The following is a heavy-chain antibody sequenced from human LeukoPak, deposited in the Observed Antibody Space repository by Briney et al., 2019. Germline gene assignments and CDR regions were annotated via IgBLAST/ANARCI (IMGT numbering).Heavy chain of an antibody. CDR2: ISYDAGDK. CDR1: GFTFSSYA. Sequence: GGSLRLSCAASGFTFSSYAMHWVRQAPGKGLEWVAIISYDAGDKYYADSVKGRFTISRDNSKNTLYLQMNSLRAEDTAVYYCARGYSYGCDYWGQGTLVTVSS. V-gene: IGHV3-30*04. J-gene: IGHJ4*02. D-gene: IGHD5-18*01. CDR3: ARGYSYGCDY.